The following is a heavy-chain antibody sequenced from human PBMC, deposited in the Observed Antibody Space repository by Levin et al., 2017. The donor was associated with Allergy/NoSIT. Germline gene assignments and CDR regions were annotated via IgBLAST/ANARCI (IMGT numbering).Heavy chain of an antibody. J-gene: IGHJ6*02. Sequence: GSLRLSCTVSGGSISSYYWSWIRQPPGKGLEWIGYIYYSGSTNYNPSLKSRVTISVDTSKNQFSLKLSSVTAADTAVYYWARDRGYSSSWYSTHYYYYGMDGWGQGTTVTVSS. V-gene: IGHV4-59*01. D-gene: IGHD6-13*01. CDR2: IYYSGST. CDR3: ARDRGYSSSWYSTHYYYYGMDG. CDR1: GGSISSYY.